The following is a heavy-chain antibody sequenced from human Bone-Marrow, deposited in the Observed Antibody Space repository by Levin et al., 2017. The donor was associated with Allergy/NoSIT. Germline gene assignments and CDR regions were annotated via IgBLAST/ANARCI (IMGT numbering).Heavy chain of an antibody. V-gene: IGHV5-51*01. D-gene: IGHD1-26*01. CDR2: IHPSDSET. J-gene: IGHJ4*02. CDR3: ARQKLSYFDS. Sequence: GGSLRLSCKGSGYRFTSNWIAWVRQMPGKGLEWMGIIHPSDSETPYSPSFQGQVTISVDKSINTAYLQWASVNASDTAIYYCARQKLSYFDSWGQGTLVTVSS. CDR1: GYRFTSNW.